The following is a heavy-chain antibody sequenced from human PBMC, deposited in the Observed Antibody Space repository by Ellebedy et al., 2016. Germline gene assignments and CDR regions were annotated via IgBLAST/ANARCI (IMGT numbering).Heavy chain of an antibody. J-gene: IGHJ6*03. V-gene: IGHV4-31*03. CDR1: GGSISSGGYY. Sequence: SETLSLXXTVSGGSISSGGYYWSWIRQHPGKGLEWIGYIYYSESTYYNPSLKSRVTISIDTSKNQFSLKLSSVTAADTAVYYCARDSSDIGRPYYYYMDVWGKGTTVTVSS. CDR3: ARDSSDIGRPYYYYMDV. D-gene: IGHD2-15*01. CDR2: IYYSEST.